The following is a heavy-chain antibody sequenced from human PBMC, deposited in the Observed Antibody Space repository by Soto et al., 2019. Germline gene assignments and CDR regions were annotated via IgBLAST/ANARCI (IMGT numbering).Heavy chain of an antibody. CDR2: INPSGGST. Sequence: ASVKVSCKASGGTFSSYTISWVRQAPGQGLEWMGIINPSGGSTSYAQKFQGRVTMTRDTSTSTVYMELSSLRSEDTAVYYCARAGYCCGGSGREHNLFDYWGQGTLVIVSS. D-gene: IGHD2-15*01. J-gene: IGHJ4*02. CDR1: GGTFSSYT. CDR3: ARAGYCCGGSGREHNLFDY. V-gene: IGHV1-46*03.